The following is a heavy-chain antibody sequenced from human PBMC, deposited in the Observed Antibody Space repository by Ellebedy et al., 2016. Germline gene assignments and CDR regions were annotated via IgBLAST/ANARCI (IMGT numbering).Heavy chain of an antibody. CDR2: LNVGDGDT. J-gene: IGHJ4*02. Sequence: ASVTVSCXASGYTFTSDDINWVRQATGQGLEWMGWLNVGDGDTKYSQKFQGRVTMTRDTSTSTAYMELSRLTSEDTAVYYCARDSGYGDFWGQGTLVTVSA. V-gene: IGHV1-3*01. CDR3: ARDSGYGDF. CDR1: GYTFTSDD. D-gene: IGHD4-17*01.